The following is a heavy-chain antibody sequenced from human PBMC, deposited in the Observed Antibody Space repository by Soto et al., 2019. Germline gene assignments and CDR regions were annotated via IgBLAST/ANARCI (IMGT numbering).Heavy chain of an antibody. CDR3: ARGNKMVRGVIAHYYYYGMDV. CDR1: GGSFSGYY. V-gene: IGHV4-34*01. Sequence: QVQLQQWGAGLLKPSETLSLTCAVYGGSFSGYYWSWIRQPPGKGLEWIGEINHSGSTNYNPSLKXXVTLSVDTSKXXFXLXXSSVTAADTAVYYCARGNKMVRGVIAHYYYYGMDVWGQGTTVTVSS. CDR2: INHSGST. D-gene: IGHD3-10*01. J-gene: IGHJ6*02.